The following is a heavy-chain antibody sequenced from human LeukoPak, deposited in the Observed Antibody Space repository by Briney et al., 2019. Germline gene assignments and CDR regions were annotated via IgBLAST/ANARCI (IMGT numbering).Heavy chain of an antibody. Sequence: GRSLRLSRAASGFTFSSYEMNWVRQAPGKGLEWVSYISSSGSTIYYADSVKGRFTISRDNAKNSLYLQMNSLRAEDTAVYYCARDSGSGYYGSGSYDYWGQGTLVTVSS. CDR3: ARDSGSGYYGSGSYDY. J-gene: IGHJ4*02. CDR1: GFTFSSYE. CDR2: ISSSGSTI. D-gene: IGHD3-10*01. V-gene: IGHV3-48*03.